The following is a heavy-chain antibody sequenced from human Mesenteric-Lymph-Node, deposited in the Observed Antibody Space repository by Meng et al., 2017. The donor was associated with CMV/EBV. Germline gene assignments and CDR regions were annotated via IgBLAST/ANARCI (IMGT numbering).Heavy chain of an antibody. CDR2: MSSSGSTI. CDR3: ARDRGSAGMIVPY. D-gene: IGHD2-21*01. CDR1: AFTFSDYY. Sequence: GGSLRLSCAASAFTFSDYYMSWIRQAPGKGLEWVSYMSSSGSTIYHADSVKGRFTISRDNAKSSLYLQMNSLRAEDTAVYYCARDRGSAGMIVPYWGQGTLVTVSS. J-gene: IGHJ4*02. V-gene: IGHV3-11*01.